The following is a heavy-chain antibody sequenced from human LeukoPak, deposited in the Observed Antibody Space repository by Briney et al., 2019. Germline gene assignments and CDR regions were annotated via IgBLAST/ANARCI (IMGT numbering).Heavy chain of an antibody. D-gene: IGHD1-26*01. CDR2: IYYSGST. CDR3: ARGYSGSLHYFDY. Sequence: SETLSLTCTVSGGSIRNYYWSWIRQPPGEGLEWIGYIYYSGSTNYNPSLKSRVTISVDKSKNQFSLKLSSVTAADTAVYYCARGYSGSLHYFDYWGQGTLVTVSS. J-gene: IGHJ4*02. V-gene: IGHV4-59*01. CDR1: GGSIRNYY.